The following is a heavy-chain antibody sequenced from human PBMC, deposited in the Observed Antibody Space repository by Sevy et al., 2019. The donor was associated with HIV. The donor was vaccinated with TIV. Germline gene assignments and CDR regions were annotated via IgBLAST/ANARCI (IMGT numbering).Heavy chain of an antibody. CDR2: IKQDESEK. V-gene: IGHV3-7*01. CDR1: GFTFTDYW. J-gene: IGHJ4*02. D-gene: IGHD5-12*01. CDR3: AREVGGYNWRPYYFDS. Sequence: GESLKISCAASGFTFTDYWMSWVRQTPGKGLEWVATIKQDESEKYYVDSVKGRFAISRDNDKNSVSLQMNGLRAEDTALYYCAREVGGYNWRPYYFDSWGQGTLVTVSS.